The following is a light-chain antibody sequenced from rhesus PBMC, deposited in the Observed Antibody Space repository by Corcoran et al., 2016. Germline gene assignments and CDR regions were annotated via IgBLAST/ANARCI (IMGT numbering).Light chain of an antibody. V-gene: IGLV2S7*01. CDR1: STGIDDSNY. CDR2: GVS. J-gene: IGLJ1*01. Sequence: QSAPTQPPSVSGSPGQSVTISCTGASTGIDDSNYVSWYQQHPGKAPRLLISGVSNRPSGVSDRFSGSKSANTASLTISGLQAEDEADYYCCSYTTSSIFIFGPGTRLTVL. CDR3: CSYTTSSIFI.